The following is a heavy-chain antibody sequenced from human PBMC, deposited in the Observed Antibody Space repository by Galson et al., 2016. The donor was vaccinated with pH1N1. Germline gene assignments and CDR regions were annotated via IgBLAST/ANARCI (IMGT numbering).Heavy chain of an antibody. J-gene: IGHJ4*02. CDR3: ARRIGGGYNIREFDD. Sequence: QSGAEVKKAGESLKISCKGSGYTFTTYWIAWVRQMPGKGLEWMGIVYPPDSDTRYSPSFEGQVTISADKSISTAYLQCSSLKASDTAVYYCARRIGGGYNIREFDDWGQGTQVTVSS. D-gene: IGHD5-24*01. CDR1: GYTFTTYW. V-gene: IGHV5-51*03. CDR2: VYPPDSDT.